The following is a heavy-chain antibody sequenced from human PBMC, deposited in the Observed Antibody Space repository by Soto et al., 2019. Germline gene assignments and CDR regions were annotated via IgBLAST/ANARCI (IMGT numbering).Heavy chain of an antibody. Sequence: EVXXXXSXGGLXQPGXXLXXXXAASGFSFGVYAMHWVRQAPGKGLXXVAGITWNSGRTDYAESVKGRFXIXXXXXXXXXXXXXXXXXXEDTALYYCAKDRWGRVVAGTVDYWGQGTLVTVSS. CDR2: ITWNSGRT. CDR1: GFSFGVYA. CDR3: AKDRWGRVVAGTVDY. J-gene: IGHJ4*02. D-gene: IGHD6-19*01. V-gene: IGHV3-9*01.